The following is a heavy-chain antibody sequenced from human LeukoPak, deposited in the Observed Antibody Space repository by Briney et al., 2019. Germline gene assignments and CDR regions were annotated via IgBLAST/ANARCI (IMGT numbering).Heavy chain of an antibody. CDR3: AGTYSLYDPFDI. J-gene: IGHJ3*02. Sequence: SGTLSLTCAVSGGSISSTNWWSWVRQPPGKGLEWIGEIYRSGTTNYKPSLKSRVTISLDKSRNHFSLKLTSVTAADTAVYYCAGTYSLYDPFDIWGRGTMVTVSS. CDR2: IYRSGTT. V-gene: IGHV4-4*02. CDR1: GGSISSTNW. D-gene: IGHD6-13*01.